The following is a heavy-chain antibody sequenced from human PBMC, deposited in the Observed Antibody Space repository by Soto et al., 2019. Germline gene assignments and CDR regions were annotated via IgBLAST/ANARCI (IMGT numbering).Heavy chain of an antibody. CDR3: ARERRPQQLVGWFDP. Sequence: PSETLSLTCTVSGGSISSGGYYWSWIRQHPGKGLEWIGYIYYSGSTYYNPSLKSRVTISVDTSKNQFSLKLSSVTAADTAVYYCARERRPQQLVGWFDPWGQGTLVTVSS. CDR1: GGSISSGGYY. J-gene: IGHJ5*02. D-gene: IGHD6-13*01. V-gene: IGHV4-31*03. CDR2: IYYSGST.